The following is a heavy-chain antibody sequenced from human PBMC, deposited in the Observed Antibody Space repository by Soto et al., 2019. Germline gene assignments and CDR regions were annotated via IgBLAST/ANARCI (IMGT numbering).Heavy chain of an antibody. Sequence: EVQLVESGGGLVQPGGSLRLSCAASGFIFSGYWMDWVRQAPGKGLVWVSRINSDGSTTSYADSVKGRFTISRDNAKNTMYLQMNSLRAEDTAVYYCARLLGGSGSFIDYWGQGTLVTVSS. D-gene: IGHD3-10*01. V-gene: IGHV3-74*01. CDR3: ARLLGGSGSFIDY. CDR1: GFIFSGYW. CDR2: INSDGSTT. J-gene: IGHJ4*02.